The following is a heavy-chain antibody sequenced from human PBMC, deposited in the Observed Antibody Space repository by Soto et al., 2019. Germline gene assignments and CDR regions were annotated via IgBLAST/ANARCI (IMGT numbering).Heavy chain of an antibody. J-gene: IGHJ5*02. CDR1: GGSISSYY. CDR2: INYSGST. V-gene: IGHV4-59*01. CDR3: AREFEGGVKFDP. Sequence: SETLSLTCTVSGGSISSYYWSWIRQPPGKGLEWIAYINYSGSTNYNPSLKSRVTISVDTSKDQFSLKLSSVTAADTAVYYCAREFEGGVKFDPWGQGTLVTVSS. D-gene: IGHD3-16*01.